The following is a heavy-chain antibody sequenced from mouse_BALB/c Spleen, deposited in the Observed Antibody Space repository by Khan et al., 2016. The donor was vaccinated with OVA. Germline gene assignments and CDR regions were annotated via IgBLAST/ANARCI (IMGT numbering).Heavy chain of an antibody. CDR2: MWAGGST. Sequence: QVQLKESGPGLVAPSQSLSIICTVSGFSLTSYGVHWVRQPPGKGLEWLGVMWAGGSTTYNSPLMSRLSISIDNSKSQVFLKMNSLQTDDTAMYCGARPYYGSAWFAYWGQGTLVTVST. D-gene: IGHD1-1*01. CDR1: GFSLTSYG. J-gene: IGHJ3*01. CDR3: ARPYYGSAWFAY. V-gene: IGHV2-9*02.